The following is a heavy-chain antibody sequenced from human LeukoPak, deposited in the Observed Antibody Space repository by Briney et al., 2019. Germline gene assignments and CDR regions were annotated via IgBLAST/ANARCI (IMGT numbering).Heavy chain of an antibody. CDR1: GGSISSSSYY. J-gene: IGHJ3*02. V-gene: IGHV4-39*07. CDR2: LYYSGST. CDR3: ARVSGYRAYGSGSPYDAFDI. D-gene: IGHD3-10*01. Sequence: SETLSLTCTVSGGSISSSSYYWGWIRQPPGKGLEWLGSLYYSGSTYYNTSLKGRATIPEKTAKNQFSLTLSSVTAADTAVYYCARVSGYRAYGSGSPYDAFDIWGQGTMVTVSS.